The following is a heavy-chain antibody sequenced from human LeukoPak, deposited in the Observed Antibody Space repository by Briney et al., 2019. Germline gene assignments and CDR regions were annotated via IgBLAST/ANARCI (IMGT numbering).Heavy chain of an antibody. V-gene: IGHV3-21*01. J-gene: IGHJ6*04. CDR3: AREEADDILTGYPPYYYYGMDV. CDR2: ISSISSYI. Sequence: GGSLRLSCAASGFTFSSYNMNWVRQAPGEGLGWVSSISSISSYIYYADSLKGRFTISRDNAKNSLYLKMNSLRAEDTAVYYCAREEADDILTGYPPYYYYGMDVWGKGTTVTVSS. D-gene: IGHD3-9*01. CDR1: GFTFSSYN.